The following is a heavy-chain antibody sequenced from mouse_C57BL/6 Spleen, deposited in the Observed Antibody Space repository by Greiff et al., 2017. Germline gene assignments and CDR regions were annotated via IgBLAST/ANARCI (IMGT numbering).Heavy chain of an antibody. V-gene: IGHV1-52*01. CDR1: GYTFTSYW. CDR3: ARVATTVVFDY. J-gene: IGHJ2*01. D-gene: IGHD1-1*01. Sequence: QVQLQQPGAELVRPGSSVKLSCKASGYTFTSYWMHWVKQRPIQGLEWIGNIDPSDSETHYNQKFKDKATLTVDKSSSTAYMRLSSLTSEDSAVYYCARVATTVVFDYWGQGTTLTVSS. CDR2: IDPSDSET.